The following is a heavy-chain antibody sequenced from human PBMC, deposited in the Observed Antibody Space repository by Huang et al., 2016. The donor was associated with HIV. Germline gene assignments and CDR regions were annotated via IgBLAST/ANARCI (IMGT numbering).Heavy chain of an antibody. Sequence: QLLLQESGPGLVKPSAALALTCAVSGGSIRSSDYHWGWIRQPPGKGLGWSGSRYYKGSTPDSPSLKSRVTIAVDTSKNLFFLNLTSMTAADTAVYYCARHREGPVAYYSGWGSHLNYMDVWGRGRTVVVSS. V-gene: IGHV4-39*01. CDR1: GGSIRSSDYH. CDR2: RYYKGST. D-gene: IGHD3-10*01. CDR3: ARHREGPVAYYSGWGSHLNYMDV. J-gene: IGHJ6*03.